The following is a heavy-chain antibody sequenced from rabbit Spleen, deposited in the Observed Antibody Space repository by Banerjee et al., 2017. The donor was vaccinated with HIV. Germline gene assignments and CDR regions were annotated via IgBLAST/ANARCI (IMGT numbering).Heavy chain of an antibody. CDR1: GFSFSSSYY. CDR3: ARDLAGAVGWNFDL. CDR2: TAGGTSTFT. D-gene: IGHD4-1*01. V-gene: IGHV1S40*01. J-gene: IGHJ4*01. Sequence: QSLEESGGGLVQPEGSLTLTCTASGFSFSSSYYMCWVRQAPGKGLEWIACTAGGTSTFTYYASWAKGRFTCSKASSTTVTLQMTSLTAADTARYFCARDLAGAVGWNFDLWGQGTLVTVS.